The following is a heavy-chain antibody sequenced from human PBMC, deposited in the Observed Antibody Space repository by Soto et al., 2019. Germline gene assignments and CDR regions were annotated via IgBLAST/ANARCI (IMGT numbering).Heavy chain of an antibody. V-gene: IGHV5-10-1*01. CDR2: IDPSDSYT. D-gene: IGHD2-21*02. J-gene: IGHJ5*02. Sequence: EVQLVQSGAEVKKPGESLRISCKGSGYSFTSYWISCVRQMRGKVLGWMGRIDPSDSYTNYSPSFQRHVTISADKSTSTAYLQWSSLKASATAMYYCATHIPYCDGDCYHRWAKGTLVTVSS. CDR3: ATHIPYCDGDCYHR. CDR1: GYSFTSYW.